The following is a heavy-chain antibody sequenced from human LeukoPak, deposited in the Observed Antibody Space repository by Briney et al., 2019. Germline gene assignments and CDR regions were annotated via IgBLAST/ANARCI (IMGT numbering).Heavy chain of an antibody. CDR3: ARERSSVVDHGIDY. Sequence: PSETLSLTCFVSGYSTSSDYCWGWNRQPPGRGLEWIGSICHSGSTYYKPSLKSRVTISADTAKNQFSLKVTSVTAADTAVYYCARERSSVVDHGIDYWGQGFLVTVSS. V-gene: IGHV4-38-2*02. D-gene: IGHD2-21*01. CDR1: GYSTSSDYC. J-gene: IGHJ4*02. CDR2: ICHSGST.